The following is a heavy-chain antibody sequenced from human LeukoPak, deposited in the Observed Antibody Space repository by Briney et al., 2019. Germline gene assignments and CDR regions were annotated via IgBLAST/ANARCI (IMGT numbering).Heavy chain of an antibody. J-gene: IGHJ5*02. Sequence: SETLSLTCTVSGGSISSSSYYWGWIRQPPGKGLEWIGSIYYSGSTYYNPSLKSRVTISVDTSKNQFSLKLSSVTAADTAVYYCAREWAITIFGVAHNFDPWGQGTLVTVSS. CDR3: AREWAITIFGVAHNFDP. V-gene: IGHV4-39*07. D-gene: IGHD3-3*01. CDR2: IYYSGST. CDR1: GGSISSSSYY.